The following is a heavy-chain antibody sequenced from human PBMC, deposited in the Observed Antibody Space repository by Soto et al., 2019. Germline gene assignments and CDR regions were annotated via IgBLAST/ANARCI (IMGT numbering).Heavy chain of an antibody. CDR2: IYYSGST. V-gene: IGHV4-31*03. CDR3: ARDADYGGSRGGMDV. J-gene: IGHJ6*02. Sequence: QLRLEESGPGLVKPSETLPLICSVSGGSVNHANYYWNWMRHHPENGLEWIGYIYYSGSTRYNPSFKTRVTLSIDTAKSQVSLRLNSVTGADTAVYFCARDADYGGSRGGMDVWGRGTTVTVSS. CDR1: GGSVNHANYY. D-gene: IGHD4-17*01.